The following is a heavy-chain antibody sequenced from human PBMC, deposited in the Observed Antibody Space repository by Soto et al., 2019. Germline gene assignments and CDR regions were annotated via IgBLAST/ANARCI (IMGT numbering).Heavy chain of an antibody. Sequence: QVQLVKSGAEVKKPGSSVKVSCKASGGTFSSYAISWVRQAPGQGLEWMGGIIPIFGTANYAQKFQGRVTITADESTSTAYMELSSLRSEDTAVYYCARSITMIVVAEYNWFDPWGQGTLVTVSS. CDR2: IIPIFGTA. V-gene: IGHV1-69*01. J-gene: IGHJ5*02. CDR1: GGTFSSYA. D-gene: IGHD3-22*01. CDR3: ARSITMIVVAEYNWFDP.